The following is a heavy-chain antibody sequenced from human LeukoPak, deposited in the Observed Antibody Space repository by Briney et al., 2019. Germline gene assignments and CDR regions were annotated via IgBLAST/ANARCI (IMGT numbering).Heavy chain of an antibody. Sequence: RTGGSLRLSCAASGFTVSSNYMSWVRQAPGKGLEWVSVIYSGGSTYYADSVKGRFTISRDNSKNTLYLQMNSLRAEDTAVYYCARGYSGYDPFDYWGQGTLVTVSS. J-gene: IGHJ4*02. CDR3: ARGYSGYDPFDY. CDR1: GFTVSSNY. D-gene: IGHD5-12*01. CDR2: IYSGGST. V-gene: IGHV3-66*01.